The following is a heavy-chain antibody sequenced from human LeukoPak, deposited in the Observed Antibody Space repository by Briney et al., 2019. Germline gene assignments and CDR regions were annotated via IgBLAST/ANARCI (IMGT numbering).Heavy chain of an antibody. CDR3: ARGVSYSSALGNWFDP. J-gene: IGHJ5*02. D-gene: IGHD6-25*01. Sequence: PSETLSLTCAVYGGSFSGYYWSWIRQPPGKGLEWIGEINHSGSTNYNPSLKSRVTISVDTSKNQFSLKLSSVTAADTAVYYCARGVSYSSALGNWFDPWGQGTLVTVSS. CDR1: GGSFSGYY. CDR2: INHSGST. V-gene: IGHV4-34*01.